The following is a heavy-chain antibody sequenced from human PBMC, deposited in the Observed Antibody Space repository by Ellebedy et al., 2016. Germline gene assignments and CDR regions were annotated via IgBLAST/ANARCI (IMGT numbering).Heavy chain of an antibody. V-gene: IGHV4-38-2*02. D-gene: IGHD7-27*01. J-gene: IGHJ6*03. CDR1: AYSISSGNY. CDR2: VYHSGST. Sequence: SETLSLTXTVSAYSISSGNYWAWIRQPPGKGLEWIGTVYHSGSTFYNPSLKSRVTISVDTSKKQFSLNVTSVTAADTAIYYCARGLWGSPQYEYYSYYYYLDVWGKGTTVTVSS. CDR3: ARGLWGSPQYEYYSYYYYLDV.